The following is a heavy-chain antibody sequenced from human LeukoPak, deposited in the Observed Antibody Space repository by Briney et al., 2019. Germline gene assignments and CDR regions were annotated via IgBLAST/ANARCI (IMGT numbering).Heavy chain of an antibody. CDR1: GFTFSSYW. CDR2: INSDGSST. CDR3: ARVRTYYYDSSGYLDY. D-gene: IGHD3-22*01. Sequence: GGSLRFSCAASGFTFSSYWMHWVRQAPGKGLVWVSRINSDGSSTSYADSVKGRFTISRDNAKNTLYLQMNSLRAEDTAVYYCARVRTYYYDSSGYLDYWGQGTLVTVSS. V-gene: IGHV3-74*01. J-gene: IGHJ4*02.